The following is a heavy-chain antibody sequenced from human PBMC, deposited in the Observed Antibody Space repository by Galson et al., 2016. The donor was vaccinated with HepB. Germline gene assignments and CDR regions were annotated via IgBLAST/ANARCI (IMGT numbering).Heavy chain of an antibody. CDR3: ANLRTAVVTSGFDP. CDR1: GFTFNIYS. CDR2: ISYDGSNK. Sequence: SGAEVKKPGESLKISCAASGFTFNIYSMNWVRQAPGKGLEWVAVISYDGSNKYYADSVKGRFTISSDNSKNTLYLQMNSLRAEDTAVYYCANLRTAVVTSGFDPWGQGTLVTVSS. D-gene: IGHD4-23*01. J-gene: IGHJ5*02. V-gene: IGHV3-30*18.